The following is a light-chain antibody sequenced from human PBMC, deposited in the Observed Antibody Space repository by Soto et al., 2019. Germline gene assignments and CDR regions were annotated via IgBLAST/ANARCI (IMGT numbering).Light chain of an antibody. V-gene: IGKV3-15*01. Sequence: EIVMTQSPATLRVSPGERGTLACSASQSVSSNLAWYQQKPGQAPRFLIYGASTRATGIPARFSGSGSGTEFTLTISSLQSEDFAVYYCQQYDNWPLTFGGGTKVDI. J-gene: IGKJ4*01. CDR2: GAS. CDR1: QSVSSN. CDR3: QQYDNWPLT.